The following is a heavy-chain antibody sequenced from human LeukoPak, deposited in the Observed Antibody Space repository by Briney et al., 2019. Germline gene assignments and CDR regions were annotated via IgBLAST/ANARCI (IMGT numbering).Heavy chain of an antibody. J-gene: IGHJ4*02. CDR3: AKDLLYYFDY. CDR1: GFTFSSFA. Sequence: GGSLRLSCAASGFTFSSFAMSWVRQAPGKGLEWVSVISGSGGSTYYADSVKGRFTISRDNSKNTLYLQMNSLRAEDTAVYYCAKDLLYYFDYWGQGTLVTVSS. V-gene: IGHV3-23*01. CDR2: ISGSGGST. D-gene: IGHD2/OR15-2a*01.